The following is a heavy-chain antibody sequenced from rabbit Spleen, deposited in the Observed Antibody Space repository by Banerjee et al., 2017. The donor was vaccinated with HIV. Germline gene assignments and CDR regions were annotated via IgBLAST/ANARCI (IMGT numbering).Heavy chain of an antibody. CDR3: ARDNGSGDYIDVYFDL. D-gene: IGHD1-1*01. CDR1: GFSFSSSYY. CDR2: IYTGSSGYT. Sequence: QEQLEESGGGLVKPEGSLTLTCTASGFSFSSSYYSCWVRQAPGKGLEWIACIYTGSSGYTYYASWAKGRFTISKSSSTTVTLQMTSLTAADTATYFCARDNGSGDYIDVYFDLWGPGTLVPVS. V-gene: IGHV1S45*01. J-gene: IGHJ4*01.